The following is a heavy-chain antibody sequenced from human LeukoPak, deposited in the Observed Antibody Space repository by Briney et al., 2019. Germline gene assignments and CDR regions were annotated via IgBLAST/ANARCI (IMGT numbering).Heavy chain of an antibody. V-gene: IGHV3-30-3*01. CDR3: ARGSSSLYNWFDP. D-gene: IGHD2-2*01. CDR1: GFTFSSYA. Sequence: GGSLRLSCAASGFTFSSYAMRWVRQAPGKGLEWVAVISYDGSNKYYADSVKGRFTISRDNSKNTLYLQMNSLRAEDTAVYYCARGSSSLYNWFDPWGQGTLVTVSS. CDR2: ISYDGSNK. J-gene: IGHJ5*02.